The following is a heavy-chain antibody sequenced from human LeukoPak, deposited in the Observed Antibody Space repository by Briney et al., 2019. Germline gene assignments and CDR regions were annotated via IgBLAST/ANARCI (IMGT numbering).Heavy chain of an antibody. CDR3: ARVHTSDDYYDSSGYYYFDY. J-gene: IGHJ4*02. CDR1: GGSISSSSYY. V-gene: IGHV4-39*07. Sequence: SETLSLTCTVSGGSISSSSYYWGWIRQPPGKGLEWIGSIYYSGSTYYNPSLKSRVTISVDTSKNQFSLKLSSVTAADTAVYYCARVHTSDDYYDSSGYYYFDYWGQGTLVTVSS. D-gene: IGHD3-22*01. CDR2: IYYSGST.